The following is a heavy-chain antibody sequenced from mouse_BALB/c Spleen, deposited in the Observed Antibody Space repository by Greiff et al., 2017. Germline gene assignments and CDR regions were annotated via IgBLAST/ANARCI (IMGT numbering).Heavy chain of an antibody. V-gene: IGHV1-7*01. Sequence: VQLQQSGAELVKPGASVKMSCKASGYTFTSYWMHWVKQRPGQGLEWIGYINPSTGYTEYNQKFKDKATLTADKSSSTAYMQLSSLTSEDSAVYYCARNGNYEEGPDYWGQGTSVTVSS. CDR2: INPSTGYT. D-gene: IGHD2-1*01. J-gene: IGHJ4*01. CDR3: ARNGNYEEGPDY. CDR1: GYTFTSYW.